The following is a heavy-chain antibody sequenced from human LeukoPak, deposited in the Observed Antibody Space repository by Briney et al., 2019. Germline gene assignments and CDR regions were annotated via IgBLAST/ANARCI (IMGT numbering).Heavy chain of an antibody. CDR3: AKGGTTWTRYYFDY. D-gene: IGHD1-7*01. V-gene: IGHV3-21*04. Sequence: GGSLRLSCAASGFTFSSYSMNWVRQAPGKGLEWVSSISSSSSYIYYADSVKGRFTISRDNAKNSLYLQMNSLRAEDTALYYCAKGGTTWTRYYFDYWGQGTLVTVSS. CDR1: GFTFSSYS. J-gene: IGHJ4*02. CDR2: ISSSSSYI.